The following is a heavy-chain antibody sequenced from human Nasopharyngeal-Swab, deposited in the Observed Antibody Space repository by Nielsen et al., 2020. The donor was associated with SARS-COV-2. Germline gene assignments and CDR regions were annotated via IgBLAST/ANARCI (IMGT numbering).Heavy chain of an antibody. CDR1: GYTLTELS. CDR2: FDPEDGET. J-gene: IGHJ4*02. Sequence: ASVKVSCKVSGYTLTELSMHWVRQAPGKGLEWMGGFDPEDGETIYAQKFQGRVTMTEDTSTDTAYMELSSLRSEDTAVYDCATADPAGSPSVWFDYWGQGTLVTVSS. V-gene: IGHV1-24*01. CDR3: ATADPAGSPSVWFDY. D-gene: IGHD1-14*01.